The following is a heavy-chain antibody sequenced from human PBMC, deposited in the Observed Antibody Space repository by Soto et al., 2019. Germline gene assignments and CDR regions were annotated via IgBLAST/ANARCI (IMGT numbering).Heavy chain of an antibody. D-gene: IGHD6-6*01. CDR3: ARPDYSSSSDGMDV. Sequence: EVQLVESGGGLVQPGGSLRLSCAASGFTFSSYSMNWVRQAPGKGLEWVAYISSSSSTIYYADSVKGRFTISRDNAKNSLYLQMNGLRDADTAVYYCARPDYSSSSDGMDVWGQGTTVTVSS. CDR2: ISSSSSTI. J-gene: IGHJ6*02. V-gene: IGHV3-48*02. CDR1: GFTFSSYS.